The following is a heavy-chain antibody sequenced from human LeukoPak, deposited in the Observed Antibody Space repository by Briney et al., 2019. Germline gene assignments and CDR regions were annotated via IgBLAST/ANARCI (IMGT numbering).Heavy chain of an antibody. CDR3: ARDLGYYGSGSYYNPYYFDY. V-gene: IGHV4-61*02. CDR2: IYTSGST. J-gene: IGHJ4*02. CDR1: GGSISSGSYY. D-gene: IGHD3-10*01. Sequence: PSQTLSLTCTVSGGSISSGSYYWSWIRQPAGKGLEWIGRIYTSGSTNYNPSLKSRVTISVDTSKNQFSLQLNSVTPEDTAVYYCARDLGYYGSGSYYNPYYFDYWGQGTLVTVSS.